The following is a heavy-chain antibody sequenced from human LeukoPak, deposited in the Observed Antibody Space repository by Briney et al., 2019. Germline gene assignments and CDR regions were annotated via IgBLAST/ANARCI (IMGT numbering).Heavy chain of an antibody. J-gene: IGHJ6*02. Sequence: ASGKVSCKASGYIFNNYGISWVRQAPGQGLEWMGWISPYRGDTEYAQRSQGRVTMTTDTSTSTAYMEVRSLRSDDTAVYYCARQVLIVGGRYGMDVWGQGTTVTVSS. D-gene: IGHD3-22*01. CDR1: GYIFNNYG. V-gene: IGHV1-18*01. CDR2: ISPYRGDT. CDR3: ARQVLIVGGRYGMDV.